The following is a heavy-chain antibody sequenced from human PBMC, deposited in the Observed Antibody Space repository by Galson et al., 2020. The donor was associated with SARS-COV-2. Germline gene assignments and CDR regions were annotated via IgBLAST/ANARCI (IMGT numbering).Heavy chain of an antibody. CDR1: VGSFSGSY. V-gene: IGHV4-34*01. J-gene: IGHJ6*02. Sequence: EISDTLSPTCAVSVGSFSGSYWSWLRQRPEKGMEWLGEINHSVSTNYNPSIKRRVTISVDTSKNQFSLKLSSVTAADTAVYYCARGLQGVHTAMVTYYYYGMDVWGQGTTVTVSS. D-gene: IGHD5-18*01. CDR3: ARGLQGVHTAMVTYYYYGMDV. CDR2: INHSVST.